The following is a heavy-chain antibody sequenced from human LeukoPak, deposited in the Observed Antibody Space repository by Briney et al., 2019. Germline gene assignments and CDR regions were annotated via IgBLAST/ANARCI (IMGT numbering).Heavy chain of an antibody. D-gene: IGHD5-24*01. CDR1: GFTFSSYG. Sequence: GGSLRLSCAASGFTFSSYGMHWVRQAPGKGLEWVAVISYDGSNKYYADSVKGRFTISRDNSKNTLYLQMNSLRAGDTAVYYCAKDRGDGYNYFDYWGQGTPVTVSS. V-gene: IGHV3-30*18. CDR2: ISYDGSNK. CDR3: AKDRGDGYNYFDY. J-gene: IGHJ4*02.